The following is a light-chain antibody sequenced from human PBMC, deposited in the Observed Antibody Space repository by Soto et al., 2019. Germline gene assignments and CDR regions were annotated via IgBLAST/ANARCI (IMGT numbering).Light chain of an antibody. CDR2: DVS. CDR3: SSYTASSTLYV. J-gene: IGLJ1*01. V-gene: IGLV2-14*01. CDR1: SSDVGGYNY. Sequence: QSVLTQPASVSGSPGQSITISCTGTSSDVGGYNYVSWYQQHPGKAPKVMIYDVSNRPSGVSNRFSGSKSGNTASLNISGLQAEDEADYYCSSYTASSTLYVFVTGTKVT.